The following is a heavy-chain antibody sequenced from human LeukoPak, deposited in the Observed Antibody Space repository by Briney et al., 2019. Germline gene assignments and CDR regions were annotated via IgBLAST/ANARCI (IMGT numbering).Heavy chain of an antibody. J-gene: IGHJ6*03. CDR1: GYTFTSYG. Sequence: ASVKVSCKASGYTFTSYGISWVRQAPGQGLEWMGWISAYNGNTNYAQKLQGRVTMTTDTSTSTAYMELRSLRSDDTAVYYCARHHYYYDSSGQKEYYYYYYMDVWGKGTTVTVSS. D-gene: IGHD3-22*01. CDR3: ARHHYYYDSSGQKEYYYYYYMDV. V-gene: IGHV1-18*01. CDR2: ISAYNGNT.